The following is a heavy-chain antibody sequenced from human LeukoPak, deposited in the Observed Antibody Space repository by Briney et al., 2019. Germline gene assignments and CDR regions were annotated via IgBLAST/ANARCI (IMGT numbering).Heavy chain of an antibody. J-gene: IGHJ6*03. Sequence: PSETLSLTCAVYGGSFSGYYWSWIRQPPGKGLEWIGEINHSGSTNYNPSLKSRVTISVDTSKNQFSLTLSSVTAADTAVYYCARLPGYHYYYYYMDVWGKGTTVTISS. D-gene: IGHD3-16*02. CDR3: ARLPGYHYYYYYMDV. V-gene: IGHV4-34*01. CDR2: INHSGST. CDR1: GGSFSGYY.